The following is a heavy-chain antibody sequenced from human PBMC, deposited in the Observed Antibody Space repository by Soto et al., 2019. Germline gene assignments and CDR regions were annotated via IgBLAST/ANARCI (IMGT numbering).Heavy chain of an antibody. V-gene: IGHV3-33*01. CDR1: GFTFSSYG. J-gene: IGHJ4*02. CDR3: ARGARRYCSSTSCNIIDY. D-gene: IGHD2-2*02. CDR2: IWYDGSNK. Sequence: PGGSLRLSCAASGFTFSSYGMHWVRQAPGKGLAWVAVIWYDGSNKYYADSVKGRFTISRDNSKNTLYLQMNSLRAEDTAVYYCARGARRYCSSTSCNIIDYWGQGT.